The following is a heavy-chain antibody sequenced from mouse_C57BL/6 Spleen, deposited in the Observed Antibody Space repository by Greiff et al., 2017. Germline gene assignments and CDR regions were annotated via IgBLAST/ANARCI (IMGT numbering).Heavy chain of an antibody. CDR2: IDPETGGT. Sequence: QVQLKESGAELVRPGASVTLSCKASGYTFTDYEMHWVKQTPVHGLEWIGAIDPETGGTAYNQKFKGKAILTADKSSSTAYMELRSLTSEDSAVYYCTRASMVKGFAYWGQGTLVTVSA. J-gene: IGHJ3*01. D-gene: IGHD2-2*01. CDR1: GYTFTDYE. CDR3: TRASMVKGFAY. V-gene: IGHV1-15*01.